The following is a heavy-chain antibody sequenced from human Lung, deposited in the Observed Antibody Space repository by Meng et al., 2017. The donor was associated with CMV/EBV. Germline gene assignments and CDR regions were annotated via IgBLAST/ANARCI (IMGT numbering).Heavy chain of an antibody. J-gene: IGHJ4*02. CDR3: ARGKQDAWELLAY. D-gene: IGHD1-26*01. CDR1: VGSISSNIR. V-gene: IGHV4-4*02. CDR2: IDDSGST. Sequence: QGQLQESGPGLVKPSGTLSLTCGVSVGSISSNIRWTWVRQPPGKGLEWIGDIDDSGSTNYNPSLNSRISISLDKSKNHFSLKVNSVTAADTAVYYCARGKQDAWELLAYWGQGALVTVSS.